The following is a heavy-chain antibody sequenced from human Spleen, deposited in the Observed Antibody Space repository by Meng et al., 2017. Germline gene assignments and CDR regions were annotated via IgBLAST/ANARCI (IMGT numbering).Heavy chain of an antibody. CDR2: VFYSGST. V-gene: IGHV4-61*01. J-gene: IGHJ4*02. CDR3: ARGYYDILTGYYPLDY. CDR1: GASVSITNYF. D-gene: IGHD3-9*01. Sequence: SETLSLTCTVPGASVSITNYFWSWIRQPPGKGLEWIGYVFYSGSTNYNPSLKSRVTISLDTSKNQFSLKLTSVTAADTAVYYCARGYYDILTGYYPLDYWGQGTLVTVSS.